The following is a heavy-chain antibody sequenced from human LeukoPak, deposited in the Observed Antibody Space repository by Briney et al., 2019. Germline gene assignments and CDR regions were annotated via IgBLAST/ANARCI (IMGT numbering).Heavy chain of an antibody. CDR2: IHYRGST. CDR3: ARGPRFLQWLLSNYFAY. D-gene: IGHD3-3*01. J-gene: IGHJ4*02. V-gene: IGHV4-34*01. CDR1: RRSFSLYY. Sequence: SETLSLTCAVYRRSFSLYYWSWVRHPPGKGLEWVGEIHYRGSTNYNPSLKSRVTISLDTSKHQFSLKLRSVTAASTVEYYCARGPRFLQWLLSNYFAYSGEGTLVSVSS.